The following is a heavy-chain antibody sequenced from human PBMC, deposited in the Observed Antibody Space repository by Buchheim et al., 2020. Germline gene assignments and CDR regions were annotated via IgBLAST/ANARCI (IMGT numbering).Heavy chain of an antibody. CDR2: ISYDGSNK. J-gene: IGHJ6*02. CDR1: GFTFSSYA. V-gene: IGHV3-30*04. CDR3: AREVRVYGMDV. Sequence: QVQLVESGGGVVQPGRSLRLSCAASGFTFSSYAMHWVRQAPGKGLEWVAVISYDGSNKYYADSVKGRFTISRDNSKNTLYLQMNSLRAEDTAVYYCAREVRVYGMDVGGQGTT.